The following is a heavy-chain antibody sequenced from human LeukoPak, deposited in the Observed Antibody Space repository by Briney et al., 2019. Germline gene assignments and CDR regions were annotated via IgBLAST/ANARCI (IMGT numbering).Heavy chain of an antibody. V-gene: IGHV1-24*01. CDR1: GCTLTELS. J-gene: IGHJ4*02. Sequence: ASVKVSCKVSGCTLTELSMHWVRQAPGKGLEWMGGFDPEDGETIYAQKFQGRVTMTEDTSTDTAYMELSSLRSEDTAVYYCATGSNSGSYWVFDYWGQGTLVTVSS. CDR2: FDPEDGET. CDR3: ATGSNSGSYWVFDY. D-gene: IGHD1-26*01.